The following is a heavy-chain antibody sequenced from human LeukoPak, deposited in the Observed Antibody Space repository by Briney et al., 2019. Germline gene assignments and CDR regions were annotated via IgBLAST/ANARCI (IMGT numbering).Heavy chain of an antibody. CDR2: ISSGSSPI. J-gene: IGHJ5*02. V-gene: IGHV3-48*04. CDR3: TYLRTPYYNDKWLDP. CDR1: GFSFSTYA. D-gene: IGHD3/OR15-3a*01. Sequence: GGSLRLSCAASGFSFSTYAMSWVRQAPGQGLEWVSYISSGSSPIYYADSVKGRFTISRDDAQNLVYLQMNSLRVEDTAVYYCTYLRTPYYNDKWLDPWGQGALVTVSS.